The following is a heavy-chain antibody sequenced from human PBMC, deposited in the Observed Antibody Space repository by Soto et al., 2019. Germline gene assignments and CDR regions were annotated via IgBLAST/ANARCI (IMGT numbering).Heavy chain of an antibody. Sequence: SETLSLTCTVSGGSISSYYWSWIRQPPGKGLEWIGYIYYSGSTNYNPSLKSRVTISVDTSKNQSSLKLSSVTAADTAVYYCAREGIAVAGTGIYYYGMDVWGQGTTVTVSS. CDR1: GGSISSYY. V-gene: IGHV4-59*01. CDR2: IYYSGST. D-gene: IGHD6-19*01. J-gene: IGHJ6*02. CDR3: AREGIAVAGTGIYYYGMDV.